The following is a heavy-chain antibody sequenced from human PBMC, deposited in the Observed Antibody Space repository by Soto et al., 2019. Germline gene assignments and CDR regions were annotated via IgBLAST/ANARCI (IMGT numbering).Heavy chain of an antibody. CDR2: ISYSGST. CDR3: ATVWFGESQQ. D-gene: IGHD3-10*01. J-gene: IGHJ1*01. V-gene: IGHV4-39*01. CDR1: GGSISSSSYY. Sequence: QLQLQESGPGLGKPSETLSLTCTVSGGSISSSSYYWGWIRQPPGKGLEWIGSISYSGSTYYNPSLKSRVPIAVDTSKNQFFLKLSSVTAADTAVYFCATVWFGESQQWGQGTLVTVSS.